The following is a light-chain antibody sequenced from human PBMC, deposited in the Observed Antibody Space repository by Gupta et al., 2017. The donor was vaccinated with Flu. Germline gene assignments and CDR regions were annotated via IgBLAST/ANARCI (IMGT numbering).Light chain of an antibody. CDR3: MIWHSSAWV. CDR1: VGINVGTYR. J-gene: IGLJ2*01. V-gene: IGLV5-45*03. CDR2: YKSDSDK. Sequence: QAVLTQPSSLSASPGASAGLTCPLRVGINVGTYRIYWYQPKPGSPHQYLLRYKSDSDKQQGSGVPSRFSGSKDASANAGIFLISGLQSEDEAYYYCMIWHSSAWVFGGGTKLTVL.